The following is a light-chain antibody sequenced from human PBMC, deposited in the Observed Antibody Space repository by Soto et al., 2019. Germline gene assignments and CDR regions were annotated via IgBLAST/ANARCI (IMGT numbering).Light chain of an antibody. V-gene: IGKV3-15*01. Sequence: SPATLSVSPGEGATLSCRASQSLSSSLAWYQQRPGQAPRLLIYGASTRATGIPARFSGSGFGTEFTLTISSLQSEDFAVYYCQQYKNWPPITFGQGTRLEIK. CDR3: QQYKNWPPIT. J-gene: IGKJ5*01. CDR1: QSLSSS. CDR2: GAS.